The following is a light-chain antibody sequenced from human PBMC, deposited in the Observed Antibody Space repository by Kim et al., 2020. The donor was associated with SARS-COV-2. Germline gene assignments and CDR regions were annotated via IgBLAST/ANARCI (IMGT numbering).Light chain of an antibody. CDR1: HSISDW. Sequence: DIQMTQSPSSVSASIGDRVTITCRASHSISDWLAWYKQEPGKAPKLLMYGASRLHSGVPSRFSGSGSGTDFTLTISSLQPEDFATYYCQQGNSFPVTFGQGTKVEI. J-gene: IGKJ2*01. V-gene: IGKV1-12*01. CDR2: GAS. CDR3: QQGNSFPVT.